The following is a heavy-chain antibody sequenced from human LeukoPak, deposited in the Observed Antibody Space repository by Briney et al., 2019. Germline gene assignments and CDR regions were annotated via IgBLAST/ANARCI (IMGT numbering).Heavy chain of an antibody. V-gene: IGHV4-4*09. Sequence: SETLSLTCTVSGGSISSYYWSWIRQSPGKGLEWIGYIYTSGSTNYNPSLKSRVNISVDTSKNQFSLKLSSVTAADTAVYYCARHLRTGPTPLSNWGQGTLVTVSS. CDR2: IYTSGST. J-gene: IGHJ4*02. CDR1: GGSISSYY. D-gene: IGHD1-7*01. CDR3: ARHLRTGPTPLSN.